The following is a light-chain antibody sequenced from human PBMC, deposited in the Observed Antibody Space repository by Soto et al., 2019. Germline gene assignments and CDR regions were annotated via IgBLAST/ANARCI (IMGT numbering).Light chain of an antibody. Sequence: EIVLTQSPATLSLSPGERATLSCRASQSVSSYLAWYQQKPGQAPRLLIYDASNRATGIPARFSGSGSGTXXXXXXXXXXXXDFAVYYCQQRSNWPTFGGGTKVEIK. CDR1: QSVSSY. V-gene: IGKV3-11*01. CDR2: DAS. CDR3: QQRSNWPT. J-gene: IGKJ4*01.